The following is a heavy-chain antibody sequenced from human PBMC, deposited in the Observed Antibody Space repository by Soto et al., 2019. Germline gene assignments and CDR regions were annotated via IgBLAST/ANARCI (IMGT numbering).Heavy chain of an antibody. CDR2: IIPIFGTA. CDR3: ARGTTVVIGYYYYGMDV. V-gene: IGHV1-69*13. D-gene: IGHD4-17*01. Sequence: SVKVSCKASGGTFSSYAISWVRQAPGQGLEWMGGIIPIFGTANYAQKFQGRVTITADESTSTAYMELSSLRSEDTAVYYCARGTTVVIGYYYYGMDVWGQGTTVTVSS. J-gene: IGHJ6*02. CDR1: GGTFSSYA.